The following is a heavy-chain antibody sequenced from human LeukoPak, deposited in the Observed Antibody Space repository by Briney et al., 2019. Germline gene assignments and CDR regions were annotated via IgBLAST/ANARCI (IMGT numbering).Heavy chain of an antibody. CDR1: GFTFSSYA. V-gene: IGHV3-23*01. CDR2: ISGSGGST. Sequence: GGSLRLSCAASGFTFSSYAMSWVRQAPGKGLEWVSAISGSGGSTYYADSVKGRFTISRDNSKNTLYLQMNSLRAEDTAVYYCARGEVVIIRIEYFQHWGQGTLVTVSS. CDR3: ARGEVVIIRIEYFQH. D-gene: IGHD3-3*01. J-gene: IGHJ1*01.